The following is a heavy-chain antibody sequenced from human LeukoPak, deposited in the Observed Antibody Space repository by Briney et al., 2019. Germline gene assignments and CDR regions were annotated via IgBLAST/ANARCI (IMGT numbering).Heavy chain of an antibody. Sequence: SEILSLTCTVSGGSISSSSYYWGWIRQPPGKGLEWIGSIYYSGSTYYNPSLKSRVTISVDTSKNQFSLKLSSVTAADTAVYYCARRLTDDYWGQGTLVTVSS. J-gene: IGHJ4*02. CDR3: ARRLTDDY. CDR2: IYYSGST. CDR1: GGSISSSSYY. D-gene: IGHD2-21*02. V-gene: IGHV4-39*01.